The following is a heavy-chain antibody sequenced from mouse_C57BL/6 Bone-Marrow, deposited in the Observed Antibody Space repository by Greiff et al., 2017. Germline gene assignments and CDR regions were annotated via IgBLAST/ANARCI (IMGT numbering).Heavy chain of an antibody. CDR2: IDPSDSYT. CDR3: AIPMVTHYARDY. V-gene: IGHV1-50*01. D-gene: IGHD2-2*01. Sequence: QVQLQQPGAELVKPGASVKLSCKASGYTFTSYWMQWVKQRPGQGLEWIGEIDPSDSYTNYNQKFKGKATLTVDKSSSTAYMQLSSLTSEDSAVYYCAIPMVTHYARDYWGQGTSVTVSS. CDR1: GYTFTSYW. J-gene: IGHJ4*01.